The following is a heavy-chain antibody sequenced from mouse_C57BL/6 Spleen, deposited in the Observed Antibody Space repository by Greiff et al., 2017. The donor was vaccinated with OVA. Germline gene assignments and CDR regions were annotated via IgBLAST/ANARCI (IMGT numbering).Heavy chain of an antibody. CDR3: ASERDYYGSSYEYFDV. J-gene: IGHJ1*03. D-gene: IGHD1-1*01. V-gene: IGHV1-72*01. Sequence: VQLKQPGAELVKPGASVKLSCKASGYTFTSYWMHWVKQRPGRGLEWIGRIDPNSGGTKYNEKFKSKATLTVDKPSSTAYMQLSSLTSEDSAVYYCASERDYYGSSYEYFDVWGTGTTVTVSS. CDR1: GYTFTSYW. CDR2: IDPNSGGT.